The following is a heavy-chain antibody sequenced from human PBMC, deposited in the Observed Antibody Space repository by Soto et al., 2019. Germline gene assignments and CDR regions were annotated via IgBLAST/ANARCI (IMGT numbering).Heavy chain of an antibody. J-gene: IGHJ6*03. Sequence: QVQLQESGPGLVKPSETLSLTCTVSGGSISSYYWSWIRQPPGKGLEWIGYIYYSGSTNYNPSLKSRVTISVDTSKNQFSLKLSSVTAADTAVYYCARHHKSRYYYYMDVWGKGTTVTVSS. CDR3: ARHHKSRYYYYMDV. CDR1: GGSISSYY. V-gene: IGHV4-59*08. CDR2: IYYSGST.